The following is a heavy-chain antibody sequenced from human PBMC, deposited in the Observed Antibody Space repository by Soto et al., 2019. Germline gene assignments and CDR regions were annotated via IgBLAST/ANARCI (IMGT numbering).Heavy chain of an antibody. D-gene: IGHD2-2*01. J-gene: IGHJ6*02. CDR1: GFTFSSYA. V-gene: IGHV3-23*01. Sequence: EVQLLESGGGLVQPGGSLRLSCAASGFTFSSYATNWVRQAPGKGLEWVSTLSGSGDKTYYADSVKGRFTISRDNSKNTLSLQMNSLRAEDSAVYYCAKSGQSSWANMDVWGQGTTVTVSS. CDR3: AKSGQSSWANMDV. CDR2: LSGSGDKT.